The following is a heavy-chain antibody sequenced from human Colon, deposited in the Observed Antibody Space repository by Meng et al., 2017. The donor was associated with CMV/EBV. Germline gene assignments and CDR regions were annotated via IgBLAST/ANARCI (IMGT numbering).Heavy chain of an antibody. CDR3: ARDWGYCSGDTCHSHFDY. J-gene: IGHJ4*02. Sequence: DARPGRVWPSETLSLTCPVSGGPRNNYHWNWIRQPAGKGLEWLGRSYSDGSTNYNPCLRSRVSVSVETSKNQFSLKLTSVPAADTAVYYCARDWGYCSGDTCHSHFDYWGQGTLVTVSS. CDR1: GGPRNNYH. V-gene: IGHV4-4*07. D-gene: IGHD2-15*01. CDR2: SYSDGST.